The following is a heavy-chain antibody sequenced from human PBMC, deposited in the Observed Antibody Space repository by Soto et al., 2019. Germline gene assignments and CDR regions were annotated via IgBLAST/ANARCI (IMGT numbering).Heavy chain of an antibody. J-gene: IGHJ4*02. CDR2: IYYRGNA. CDR3: ARLEGLATISYYFDF. Sequence: SETLSLTCSVSDDSINSDKYYWGWIRQPPGKGLEWIGSIYYRGNAYYNPSLQTRVTISLDKSKSQFSLKLNSVTAAVSALYFCARLEGLATISYYFDFWGPGALVTVSS. V-gene: IGHV4-39*01. CDR1: DDSINSDKYY. D-gene: IGHD3-9*01.